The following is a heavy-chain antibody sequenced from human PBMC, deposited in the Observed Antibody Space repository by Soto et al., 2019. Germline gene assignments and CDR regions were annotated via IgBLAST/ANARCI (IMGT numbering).Heavy chain of an antibody. CDR3: ERAPGAAAGNWFDP. V-gene: IGHV1-69*13. Sequence: ASVKVSCNASGCTFSSYAISWVRQSPGQGLEWMGGIIPIFGTANYAQKFQGRVTITADESTSTAYMELSSLRSEDTAVYYCERAPGAAAGNWFDPWGQRTLVTVYS. CDR1: GCTFSSYA. D-gene: IGHD6-13*01. J-gene: IGHJ5*02. CDR2: IIPIFGTA.